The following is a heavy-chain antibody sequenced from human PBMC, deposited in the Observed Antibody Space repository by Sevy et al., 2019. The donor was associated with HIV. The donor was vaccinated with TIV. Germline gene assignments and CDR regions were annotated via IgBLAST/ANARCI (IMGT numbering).Heavy chain of an antibody. D-gene: IGHD5-12*01. CDR1: GFSFSIYS. CDR3: ASQRGGYERLYYFDY. V-gene: IGHV3-48*01. Sequence: GGSLRLSCAASGFSFSIYSMNWVRQAPGKGLEWLSYMSNTAATIHYADSVKGRFTISRDNAKNSLDLQMNSLRAEDTAVYYCASQRGGYERLYYFDYWGQGTLVTVSS. CDR2: MSNTAATI. J-gene: IGHJ4*02.